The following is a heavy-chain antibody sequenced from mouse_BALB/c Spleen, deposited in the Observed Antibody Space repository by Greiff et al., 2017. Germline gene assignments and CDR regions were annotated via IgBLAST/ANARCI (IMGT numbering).Heavy chain of an antibody. Sequence: EVKVVESGPELVKPGASVKVSCKASGYAFTSYNMYWVKQSHGKSLEWIGYIDPYNGGTSYNQKFKGKATLTVDKSSSTAYMHLNSLTSEDSAVYYCARSGVYYGSRNWYFDVWGAGTTVTVSS. CDR1: GYAFTSYN. J-gene: IGHJ1*01. CDR2: IDPYNGGT. D-gene: IGHD1-1*01. CDR3: ARSGVYYGSRNWYFDV. V-gene: IGHV1S135*01.